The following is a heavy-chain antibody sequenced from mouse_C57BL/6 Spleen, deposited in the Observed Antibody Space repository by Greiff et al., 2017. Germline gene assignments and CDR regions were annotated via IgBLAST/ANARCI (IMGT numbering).Heavy chain of an antibody. CDR3: ARKRGTTVAYAMDY. CDR2: INPNNGGT. V-gene: IGHV1-18*01. Sequence: EVQLQQSGPELVKPGASVKIPCKASGYTFTDYNMDWVKQSHGKSLEWIGDINPNNGGTIYNQKFKGKATLTVDKSSSTAYMELRSLTSEDTAVYYCARKRGTTVAYAMDYWGQGTSVTVSS. D-gene: IGHD1-1*01. J-gene: IGHJ4*01. CDR1: GYTFTDYN.